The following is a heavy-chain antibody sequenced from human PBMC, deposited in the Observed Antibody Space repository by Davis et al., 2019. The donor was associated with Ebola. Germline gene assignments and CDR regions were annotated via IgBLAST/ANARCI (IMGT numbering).Heavy chain of an antibody. CDR2: IKEDGSDK. J-gene: IGHJ6*04. V-gene: IGHV3-7*03. CDR1: GFTFSSYW. CDR3: ARGAKWLRLPYYYYGMDV. D-gene: IGHD5-12*01. Sequence: GESLKISCAASGFTFSSYWMSWVRQAPGKGLEWVANIKEDGSDKYYVDSVKGRFTISRDNAKNSLYLQMNSLRAEDTAVYYCARGAKWLRLPYYYYGMDVWGKGTTVTVSS.